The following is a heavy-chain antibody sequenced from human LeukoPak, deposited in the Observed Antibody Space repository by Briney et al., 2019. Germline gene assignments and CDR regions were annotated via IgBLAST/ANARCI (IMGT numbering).Heavy chain of an antibody. Sequence: PGGSLRLSCAASGFTFSSYSMNWVRQAPGKGLEWVSSISSSSSYIYYADSVKGRFTISRDNAKNSLYLQMNSLRAEDTAVYYCARGAQYYDILTGYYLVGDYYFDYWGQGTLVTVSS. V-gene: IGHV3-21*01. D-gene: IGHD3-9*01. J-gene: IGHJ4*02. CDR3: ARGAQYYDILTGYYLVGDYYFDY. CDR2: ISSSSSYI. CDR1: GFTFSSYS.